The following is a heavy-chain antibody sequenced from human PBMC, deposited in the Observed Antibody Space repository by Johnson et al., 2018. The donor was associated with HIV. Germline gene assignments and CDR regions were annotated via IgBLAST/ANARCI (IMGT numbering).Heavy chain of an antibody. CDR2: INWNGGST. CDR1: GFTFDDYG. V-gene: IGHV3-20*04. J-gene: IGHJ3*02. D-gene: IGHD2-15*01. Sequence: VQLVESGGGLVKPGGSLKLSCAASGFTFDDYGMSWVRQAPGKGLEWVSGINWNGGSTGYADSVEGRFTISSDNSKNTLYLQMNSLSAEDTAVYYCARSQVAATSEGAFDIWGQGTMVTVSS. CDR3: ARSQVAATSEGAFDI.